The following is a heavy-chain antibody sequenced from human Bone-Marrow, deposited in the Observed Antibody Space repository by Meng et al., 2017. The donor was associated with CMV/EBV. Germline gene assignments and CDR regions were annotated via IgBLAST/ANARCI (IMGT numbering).Heavy chain of an antibody. CDR2: IKQDGSEK. CDR1: GFTFSRHW. V-gene: IGHV3-7*01. Sequence: GESLKISCAASGFTFSRHWMRWVRQAPGTGLEWVTCIKQDGSEKYYVDSVKGRFTISRDNAKSSRYLQMNSLRAENTAVYYCARKNGMDVWGQGAAVTVSS. CDR3: ARKNGMDV. J-gene: IGHJ6*02.